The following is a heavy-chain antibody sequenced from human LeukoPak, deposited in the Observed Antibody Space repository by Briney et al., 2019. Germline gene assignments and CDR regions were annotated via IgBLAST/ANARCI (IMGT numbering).Heavy chain of an antibody. CDR1: GGSISSSSYY. CDR3: ARRLQSLRAFDI. V-gene: IGHV4-39*01. D-gene: IGHD2-21*02. Sequence: SETLSLTCTVSGGSISSSSYYWGWIRQPPGKGLEWIGSIYYSGSTYYNPSLKSRVTISVDTSKNQFSLKLSSVTAADTAVYYCARRLQSLRAFDIWGQGTMVTVSS. CDR2: IYYSGST. J-gene: IGHJ3*02.